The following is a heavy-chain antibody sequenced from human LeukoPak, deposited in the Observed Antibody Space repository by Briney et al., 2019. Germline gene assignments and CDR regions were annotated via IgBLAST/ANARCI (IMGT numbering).Heavy chain of an antibody. CDR3: AGEGYCTSTSCHGIDH. J-gene: IGHJ4*02. Sequence: MPSETLSLTCTLSGASISDYCWGWIRQTAGEGLEWIGLIHLSGATHYNPSLKSRVTISVDESKNQVSLKLSSVTAADTAVYYCAGEGYCTSTSCHGIDHWGQGTLVTVSS. CDR1: GASISDYC. D-gene: IGHD2-2*01. CDR2: IHLSGAT. V-gene: IGHV4-4*07.